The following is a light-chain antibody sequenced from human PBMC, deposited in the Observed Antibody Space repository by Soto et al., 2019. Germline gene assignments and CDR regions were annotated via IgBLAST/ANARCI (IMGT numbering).Light chain of an antibody. CDR2: DNN. CDR1: SSNIGNNY. J-gene: IGLJ2*01. Sequence: QAVVTQPPSVSAAPGQKVTISCSGSSSNIGNNYVSWYQQLPGTAPKLLIYDNNKRPSGIPDRFSGSKSGTSATLGITGLQTGDEADYDCGTWDSSLSAGVFGGGTKLTVL. CDR3: GTWDSSLSAGV. V-gene: IGLV1-51*01.